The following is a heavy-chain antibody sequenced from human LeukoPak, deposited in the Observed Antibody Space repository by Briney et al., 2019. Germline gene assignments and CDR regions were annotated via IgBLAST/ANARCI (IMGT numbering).Heavy chain of an antibody. CDR3: ARDPTVTPRRYYYYMDV. D-gene: IGHD4-17*01. V-gene: IGHV1-2*02. Sequence: GASVKVSCKASGYTFTGYYMHWVRQAPGQGLEWMGWINPNSGGTNYAQKFQGRVTMTRDTSISTAYMELSRLRSDDTAVYYCARDPTVTPRRYYYYMDVWGKGTTVTVSS. J-gene: IGHJ6*03. CDR1: GYTFTGYY. CDR2: INPNSGGT.